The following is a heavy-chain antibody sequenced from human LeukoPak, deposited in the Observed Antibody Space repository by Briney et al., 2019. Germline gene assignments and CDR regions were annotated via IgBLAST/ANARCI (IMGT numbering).Heavy chain of an antibody. J-gene: IGHJ4*02. Sequence: GASVKVSCKASGYTFTGYYMHWVRQAPGKGLEWMGWINPNSGGTNYAQKFQGRVTMTRDTSISTAYMELSRLRSDDTAVYYCASANWNGLYYFDYWGQGTLVTVSS. V-gene: IGHV1-2*02. CDR2: INPNSGGT. D-gene: IGHD1-1*01. CDR1: GYTFTGYY. CDR3: ASANWNGLYYFDY.